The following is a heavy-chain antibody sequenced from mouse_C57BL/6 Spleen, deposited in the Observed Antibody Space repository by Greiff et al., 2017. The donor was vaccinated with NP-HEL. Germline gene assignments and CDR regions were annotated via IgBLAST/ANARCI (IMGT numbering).Heavy chain of an antibody. Sequence: EVKLMESEGGLVQPGSSMKLSCTASGFTFSDYYMAWVRQVPEKGLEWVANINYDGSSTYYLDSLKSRFIISRDNAKNILYLQMSSLKSEDTATYYCAREGDGYSFAYWGQGTLVTVSA. CDR1: GFTFSDYY. J-gene: IGHJ3*01. CDR3: AREGDGYSFAY. CDR2: INYDGSST. D-gene: IGHD2-3*01. V-gene: IGHV5-16*01.